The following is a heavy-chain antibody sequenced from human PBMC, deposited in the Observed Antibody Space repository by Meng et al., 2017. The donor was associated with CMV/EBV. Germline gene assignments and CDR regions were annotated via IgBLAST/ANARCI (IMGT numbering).Heavy chain of an antibody. V-gene: IGHV4-34*01. CDR1: GGSFSGYY. J-gene: IGHJ5*02. CDR3: ARRVGRVVPAAIHWFDP. Sequence: YGGSFSGYYWSWIRQPPGKGLEWIGEINHSGSTNYNPSLKNQVTISVDTYKNQFSLKLSSVTAADTAVYYCARRVGRVVPAAIHWFDPWGQGTLVTVSS. CDR2: INHSGST. D-gene: IGHD2-2*01.